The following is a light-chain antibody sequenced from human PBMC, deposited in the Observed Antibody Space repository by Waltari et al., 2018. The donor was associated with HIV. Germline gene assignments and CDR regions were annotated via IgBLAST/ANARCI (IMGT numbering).Light chain of an antibody. CDR3: QESSGNSPT. V-gene: IGKV1-39*01. Sequence: DIQMTQSPSSLSASVGDRVTIICRASQSMGSSFNWYQQKPGKSPNLLIYTTRRLQGGVPSRFSGTRSGTNFTLTIDSLQPEDFATYYCQESSGNSPTFGQGTKL. CDR1: QSMGSS. CDR2: TTR. J-gene: IGKJ2*01.